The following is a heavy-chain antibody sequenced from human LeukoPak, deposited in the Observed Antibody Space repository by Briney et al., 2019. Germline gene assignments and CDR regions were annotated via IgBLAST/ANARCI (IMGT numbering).Heavy chain of an antibody. J-gene: IGHJ5*02. D-gene: IGHD6-13*01. CDR3: ARERSAAGIWRPLYNWFDT. V-gene: IGHV4-34*01. CDR1: GGSFSGYY. CDR2: INHSGST. Sequence: PSETLSLTCAVYGGSFSGYYWSWIRQPPGKGLEWIGEINHSGSTNYNPSLKSRVTISVDTSKNQFSLKLSSVTAADTAVYYCARERSAAGIWRPLYNWFDTWGQGTLVTVSS.